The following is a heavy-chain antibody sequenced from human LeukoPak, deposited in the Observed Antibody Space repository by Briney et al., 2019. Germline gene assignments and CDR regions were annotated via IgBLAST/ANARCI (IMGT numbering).Heavy chain of an antibody. V-gene: IGHV3-23*01. Sequence: GGSLRLSCAASGFTCNTYTMGWVRQAPEKGLEWVSDIHASGGRTFYADSVKGRSAISRDNSKNTLFLQMNSLRAEDTALYYCARAGSASWYDYWGQGTLVTVSS. CDR1: GFTCNTYT. CDR2: IHASGGRT. CDR3: ARAGSASWYDY. D-gene: IGHD6-13*01. J-gene: IGHJ4*02.